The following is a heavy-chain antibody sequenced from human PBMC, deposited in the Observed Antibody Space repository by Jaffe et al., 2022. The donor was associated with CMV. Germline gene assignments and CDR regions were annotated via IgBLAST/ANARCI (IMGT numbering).Heavy chain of an antibody. CDR2: ISSSGSTI. CDR1: GFTFSSYE. Sequence: EVQLVESGGGLVQPGGSLRLSCAASGFTFSSYEMNWVRQAPGKGLEWVSYISSSGSTIYYADSVKGRFTISRDNAKNSLYLQMNSLRAEDTAVYYCARVYSSSSRSFDYWGQGTLVTVSS. D-gene: IGHD6-6*01. J-gene: IGHJ4*02. CDR3: ARVYSSSSRSFDY. V-gene: IGHV3-48*03.